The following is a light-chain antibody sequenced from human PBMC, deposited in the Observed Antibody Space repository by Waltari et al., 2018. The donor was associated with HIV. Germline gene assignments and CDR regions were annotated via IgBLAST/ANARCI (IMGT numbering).Light chain of an antibody. CDR2: EVT. CDR3: SSHTSSTTRV. Sequence: CTGTSSDVGGYNYVSWYQQHPGKAPKLMIYEVTNRPSGVSNRFSGSKSGNTASLTISGVQPEDEADYYCSSHTSSTTRVFGGGTKLTVL. V-gene: IGLV2-14*01. CDR1: SSDVGGYNY. J-gene: IGLJ3*02.